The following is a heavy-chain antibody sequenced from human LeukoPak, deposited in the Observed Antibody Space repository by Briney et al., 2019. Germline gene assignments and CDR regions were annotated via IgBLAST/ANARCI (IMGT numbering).Heavy chain of an antibody. CDR3: ARFIAAAGTVIGFDY. J-gene: IGHJ4*02. D-gene: IGHD6-13*01. CDR2: ISSNGGST. CDR1: GFTFSSYA. V-gene: IGHV3-64*01. Sequence: PGGSLRLSCAASGFTFSSYAMNWVRQAPGKGLEYVSAISSNGGSTYYANSVKGRSTISRDNSKNTLYLQVGSLRAEDMAVYYCARFIAAAGTVIGFDYWGQGTLVTVSS.